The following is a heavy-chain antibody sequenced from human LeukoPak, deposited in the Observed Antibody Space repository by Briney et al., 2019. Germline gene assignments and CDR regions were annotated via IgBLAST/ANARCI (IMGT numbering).Heavy chain of an antibody. CDR2: IYYSGST. D-gene: IGHD1-1*01. CDR1: GGSMSSSSYY. CDR3: ARLRRDYNWFDP. V-gene: IGHV4-39*01. J-gene: IGHJ5*02. Sequence: KPPETLSLTCTVSGGSMSSSSYYWGWIRQPPGKGLEWIGNIYYSGSTYYNPSLKSRVTISVDTSKNQFSLKLSSVTAADTAVYYCARLRRDYNWFDPWGQGTLVTVSS.